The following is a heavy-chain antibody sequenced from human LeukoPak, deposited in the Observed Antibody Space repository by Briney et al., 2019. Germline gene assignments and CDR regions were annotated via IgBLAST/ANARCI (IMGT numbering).Heavy chain of an antibody. CDR1: GGSISSYY. V-gene: IGHV4-59*08. J-gene: IGHJ6*03. Sequence: PSETLSLTCTVSGGSISSYYWSWIRQSPGKGLEWIGYIYYDGSTNYNPSLRGRVTISVDTPKNQFSLKLSSVTAADTALYYCARGDCSSTICYSPMDVWGKGTTVTVSS. D-gene: IGHD2-2*01. CDR3: ARGDCSSTICYSPMDV. CDR2: IYYDGST.